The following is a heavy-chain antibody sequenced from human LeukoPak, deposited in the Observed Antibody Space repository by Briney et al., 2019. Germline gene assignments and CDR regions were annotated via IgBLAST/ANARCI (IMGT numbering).Heavy chain of an antibody. CDR2: IGWNSGSI. D-gene: IGHD6-13*01. Sequence: PGGSLRLSCAASGFTFDDYAMHWVRQAPGKGLEWVSGIGWNSGSIGYADSVKGRFTISRDNAKNSLYLQMNSLRAEDMALYYCAKDGDSSSSAPLYYFDYWGQGTLVTVSS. CDR1: GFTFDDYA. CDR3: AKDGDSSSSAPLYYFDY. J-gene: IGHJ4*02. V-gene: IGHV3-9*03.